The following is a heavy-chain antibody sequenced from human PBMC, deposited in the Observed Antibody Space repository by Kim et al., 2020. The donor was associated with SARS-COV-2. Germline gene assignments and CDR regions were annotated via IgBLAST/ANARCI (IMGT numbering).Heavy chain of an antibody. D-gene: IGHD1-26*01. Sequence: TLYDPDSVKGLFTISRDNAEKSLFLEMNSLSAEDTAVYYCARRSGIMGGAMDVWGQGTTVTVSS. CDR2: TL. J-gene: IGHJ6*02. CDR3: ARRSGIMGGAMDV. V-gene: IGHV3-48*03.